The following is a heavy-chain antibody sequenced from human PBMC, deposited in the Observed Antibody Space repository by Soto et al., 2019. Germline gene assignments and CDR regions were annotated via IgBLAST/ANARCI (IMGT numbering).Heavy chain of an antibody. Sequence: QVQLVQSGPEVKKPGSSVKVSCKASGGTFSSHPISWVRQAPGQGLEWMGGIIPMFGTTYYAQKLQGRVMITADESTSTAYMELSSLRSEDTAVYYCARGSGSGFNWFDPWGQGTLVTVSS. CDR1: GGTFSSHP. J-gene: IGHJ5*02. V-gene: IGHV1-69*01. CDR2: IIPMFGTT. D-gene: IGHD6-19*01. CDR3: ARGSGSGFNWFDP.